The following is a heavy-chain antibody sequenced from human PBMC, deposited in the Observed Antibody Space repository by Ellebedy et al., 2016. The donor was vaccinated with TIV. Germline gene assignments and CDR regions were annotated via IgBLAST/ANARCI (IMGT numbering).Heavy chain of an antibody. V-gene: IGHV6-1*01. Sequence: SQTLSLTXXISGDSVSGNSAAWNWIRQSPSRGLEWLGRTYYRSKWFNDYAVSVRSRITINPDTSKNQFSLQLNSVTPEDTAVYFCARGGYTVTAFDSWGQGTLVTVSS. CDR2: TYYRSKWFN. CDR1: GDSVSGNSAA. J-gene: IGHJ4*02. D-gene: IGHD4-17*01. CDR3: ARGGYTVTAFDS.